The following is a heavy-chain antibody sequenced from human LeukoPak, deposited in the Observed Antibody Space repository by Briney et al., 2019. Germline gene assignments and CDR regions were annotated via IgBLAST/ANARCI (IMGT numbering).Heavy chain of an antibody. D-gene: IGHD3-22*01. V-gene: IGHV3-48*03. Sequence: PGGSLRLSCAASGFTFSSYEMNWVRPAPGKGLEWGSYISSSGSTIYYADSVKGRFTISRDNAKNSLYLQMNSLRAEDTAVYYCARDKASAHYDSSGYAGYWGQGTLVTVSS. CDR1: GFTFSSYE. CDR2: ISSSGSTI. CDR3: ARDKASAHYDSSGYAGY. J-gene: IGHJ4*02.